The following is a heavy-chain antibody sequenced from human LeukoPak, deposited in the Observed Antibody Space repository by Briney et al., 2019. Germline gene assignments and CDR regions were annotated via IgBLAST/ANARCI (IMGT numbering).Heavy chain of an antibody. Sequence: KPSETLSLTCAVYGGSFSGYYWSWIRQPPGKGLEWIGEINHSGSTNYNPSLKSRVTISVDTSKNQFSLKLSSVTAADTAVYYCARGTGDSYEPSDYWGQGTLVTVSS. CDR2: INHSGST. J-gene: IGHJ4*02. V-gene: IGHV4-34*01. CDR3: ARGTGDSYEPSDY. D-gene: IGHD5-18*01. CDR1: GGSFSGYY.